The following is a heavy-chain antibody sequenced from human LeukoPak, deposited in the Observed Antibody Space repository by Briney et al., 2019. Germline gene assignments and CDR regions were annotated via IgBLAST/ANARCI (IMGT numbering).Heavy chain of an antibody. D-gene: IGHD6-13*01. CDR1: GFTLSRYS. Sequence: GGSLRLSCAASGFTLSRYSMNWVRQAPGEGLEWVSSISSTGSYIYYTHSVKGRFTISRDNDKNSLYLQMSSLRAEDPAVYICTRAPFSSSWYGAFDIWGEGTMVSASS. CDR2: ISSTGSYI. V-gene: IGHV3-21*01. CDR3: TRAPFSSSWYGAFDI. J-gene: IGHJ3*02.